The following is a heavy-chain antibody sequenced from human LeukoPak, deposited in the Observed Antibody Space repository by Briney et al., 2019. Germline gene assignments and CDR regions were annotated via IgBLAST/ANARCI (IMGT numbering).Heavy chain of an antibody. D-gene: IGHD5-12*01. CDR2: IYYSGST. CDR1: GGSISSSSYY. Sequence: PSATLSLTCTVSGGSISSSSYYWGWIRQPPGKGLEWIGSIYYSGSTYYNPSLKSRVTISVDTSKNQFSLKLSSVTAADTAVYYCARVDIVAIGYYYMDVWGKGTTVTVSS. CDR3: ARVDIVAIGYYYMDV. V-gene: IGHV4-39*01. J-gene: IGHJ6*03.